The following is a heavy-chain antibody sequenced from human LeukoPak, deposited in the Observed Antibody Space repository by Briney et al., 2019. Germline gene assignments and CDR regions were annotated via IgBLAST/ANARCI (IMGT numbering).Heavy chain of an antibody. CDR2: ISSSSSYI. D-gene: IGHD3-22*01. CDR3: ARAPSIRSGYYLFFDY. V-gene: IGHV3-21*01. J-gene: IGHJ4*02. Sequence: TGGSLRLSCAASGFTFSSYSMNWVRQAPGKGLEWVSSISSSSSYIYYADSVKGRFTISRDNAKNSLYLQMNSLRAEDTAVCYCARAPSIRSGYYLFFDYWGQGTLVTVSS. CDR1: GFTFSSYS.